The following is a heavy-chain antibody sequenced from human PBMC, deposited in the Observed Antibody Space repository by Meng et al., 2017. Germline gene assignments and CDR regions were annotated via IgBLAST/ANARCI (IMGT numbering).Heavy chain of an antibody. J-gene: IGHJ5*02. Sequence: SETLSLTCTASGGSISSYYWSWIRQPAGKGLEWIGRIYTSGSTNYNPSLKSRVTMSVDTSKNQFSLKLSSVTAADTAVYYCARELRYFDWLLPNWFDPWGQGTLVTVSS. CDR1: GGSISSYY. CDR3: ARELRYFDWLLPNWFDP. V-gene: IGHV4-4*07. CDR2: IYTSGST. D-gene: IGHD3-9*01.